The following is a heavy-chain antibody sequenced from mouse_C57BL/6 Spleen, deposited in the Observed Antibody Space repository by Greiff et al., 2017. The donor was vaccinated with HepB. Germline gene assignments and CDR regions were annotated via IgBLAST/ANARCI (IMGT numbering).Heavy chain of an antibody. Sequence: QVQLQQPGAELVKPGASVKMSCKASGYNFTSYWITWVKQRPGQGLEWIGDIYPGSGSTNYNAKFKSKATLTVDTSSRPAYIQLSSLTSEDSAVYYCARTDYYFDYWGQGTTLTVSS. CDR2: IYPGSGST. CDR3: ARTDYYFDY. V-gene: IGHV1-55*01. J-gene: IGHJ2*01. CDR1: GYNFTSYW.